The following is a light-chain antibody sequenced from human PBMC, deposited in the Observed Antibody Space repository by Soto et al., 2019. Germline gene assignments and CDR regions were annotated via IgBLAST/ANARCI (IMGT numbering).Light chain of an antibody. J-gene: IGLJ2*01. V-gene: IGLV2-14*01. Sequence: QSALTQPASVSGSPGQSITISCTGTSRDVGGYNYVSWYQQYPGKAPKLMIFDVSKRPSGVSNRFSGSKSGNTASLTVSGLQAEDEADYYCSSYTSSSTRPVVFGGGTKLTVL. CDR2: DVS. CDR1: SRDVGGYNY. CDR3: SSYTSSSTRPVV.